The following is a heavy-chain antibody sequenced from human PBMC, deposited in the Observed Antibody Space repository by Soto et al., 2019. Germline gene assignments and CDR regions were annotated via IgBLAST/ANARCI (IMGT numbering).Heavy chain of an antibody. J-gene: IGHJ3*02. CDR2: ISGSGGST. V-gene: IGHV3-23*01. D-gene: IGHD3-22*01. CDR1: GFTFSSYA. CDR3: AKDLGGTVVVITRGDAFDI. Sequence: EVQLLESGGGLVQPGGSLRLSCAASGFTFSSYAMSWVRQAPGKGLEWVSAISGSGGSTYYADSVKGRFTISRDNSKNTLYLQMNSLRAEDTAVYYCAKDLGGTVVVITRGDAFDIWGQGTMVTVSS.